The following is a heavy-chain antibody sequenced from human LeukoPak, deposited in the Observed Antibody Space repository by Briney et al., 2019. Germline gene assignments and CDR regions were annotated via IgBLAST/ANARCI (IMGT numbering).Heavy chain of an antibody. CDR1: GYSISSSYY. CDR2: IYHSGST. J-gene: IGHJ5*02. Sequence: SETLSLTCAVSGYSISSSYYCGWIRQPPGKGLEWIGSIYHSGSTYYNPSLKSRVTISVDTSKNQFSLKLSSVTAADTAVYYCARYVLRFLEWVTNWFDPRGQGTLVTVSS. V-gene: IGHV4-38-2*01. D-gene: IGHD3-3*01. CDR3: ARYVLRFLEWVTNWFDP.